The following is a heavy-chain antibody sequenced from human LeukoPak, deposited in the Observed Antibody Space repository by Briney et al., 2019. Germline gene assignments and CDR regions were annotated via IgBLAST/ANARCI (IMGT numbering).Heavy chain of an antibody. CDR3: AKGRPYSSGPSVIEY. V-gene: IGHV3-23*01. CDR2: ISNDGGTI. J-gene: IGHJ4*02. CDR1: GFTFSSYA. D-gene: IGHD6-19*01. Sequence: PGGSLRLSCAASGFTFSSYAMGWVRQAPGKGLEWVAVISNDGGTIYYADSVKGRFPISRDSSKDTSYLQINSLRAEDTAVYYCAKGRPYSSGPSVIEYWGQGTLVTVSS.